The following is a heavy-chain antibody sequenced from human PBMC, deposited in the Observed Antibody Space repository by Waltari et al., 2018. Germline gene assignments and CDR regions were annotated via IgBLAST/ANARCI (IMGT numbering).Heavy chain of an antibody. D-gene: IGHD6-13*01. CDR3: ARVYSSSWYRDY. V-gene: IGHV4-61*09. Sequence: QVQLQESGPGLVKPSQTLSLTCTVSGGSISSGSYYWSWLRQPAGKGLEWIGYIYTSGSTNYNPSLKSRVTISVDTSKNQFSLKLSSVTAADTAVYYCARVYSSSWYRDYWGQGTLVTVSS. CDR1: GGSISSGSYY. CDR2: IYTSGST. J-gene: IGHJ4*02.